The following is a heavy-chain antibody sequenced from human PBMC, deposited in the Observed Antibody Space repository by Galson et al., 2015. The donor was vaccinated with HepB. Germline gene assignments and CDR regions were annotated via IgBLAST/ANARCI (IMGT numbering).Heavy chain of an antibody. J-gene: IGHJ5*02. CDR2: ISYDGSNK. CDR3: AKDLITIFGNFDP. CDR1: GFTFSSYG. Sequence: SLRLSCAASGFTFSSYGMHWVRQAPGKGLEWVAVISYDGSNKYYADSVKGRFTISRDNSKNTLYLQMNSLRAEDTAVYYCAKDLITIFGNFDPRGQGTLVTVSS. V-gene: IGHV3-30*18. D-gene: IGHD3-3*01.